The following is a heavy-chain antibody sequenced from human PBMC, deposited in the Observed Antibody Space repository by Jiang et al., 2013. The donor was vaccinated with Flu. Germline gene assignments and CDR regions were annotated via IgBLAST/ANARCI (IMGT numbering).Heavy chain of an antibody. CDR2: IIPILGIA. D-gene: IGHD3-22*01. J-gene: IGHJ4*02. V-gene: IGHV1-69*04. CDR3: ARAGYYDSSGYSAPGY. Sequence: WVRQAPGQGLEWMGRIIPILGIANYAQKFQGRVTITADKSTSTAYMELSSLRSEDTAVYYCARAGYYDSSGYSAPGYWGQGTLVTVSS.